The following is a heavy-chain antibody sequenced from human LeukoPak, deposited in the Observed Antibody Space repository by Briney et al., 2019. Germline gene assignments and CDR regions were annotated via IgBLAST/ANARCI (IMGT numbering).Heavy chain of an antibody. Sequence: SETLSLTCTVSGGSISSSSYYWGWIRQPPGKGLEWIGSIYYSGSTNYNPSLKSRVTISVDTSKNQFSLKLSSVTAADTAVYYCARRYYDSSGYYGSYYFDYWGQGTLVTVSS. CDR3: ARRYYDSSGYYGSYYFDY. CDR1: GGSISSSSYY. V-gene: IGHV4-39*07. D-gene: IGHD3-22*01. CDR2: IYYSGST. J-gene: IGHJ4*02.